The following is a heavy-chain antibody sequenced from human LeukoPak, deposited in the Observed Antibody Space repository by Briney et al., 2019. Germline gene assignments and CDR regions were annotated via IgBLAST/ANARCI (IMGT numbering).Heavy chain of an antibody. CDR2: IRSKAYGGTT. D-gene: IGHD3-22*01. CDR3: TRDGSSGYHVFYYYYYMDV. Sequence: GGSLRLSCAASGFTVSSNYMSWFRQAPGKGLEWVGFIRSKAYGGTTEYAASVKGRFTISRDDSKSIAYLQMNSLKTEDTAVYYCTRDGSSGYHVFYYYYYMDVWGKGTTVTVSS. V-gene: IGHV3-49*03. CDR1: GFTVSSNY. J-gene: IGHJ6*03.